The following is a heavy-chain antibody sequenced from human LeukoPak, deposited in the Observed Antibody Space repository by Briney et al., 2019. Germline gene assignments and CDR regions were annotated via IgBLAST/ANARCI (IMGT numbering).Heavy chain of an antibody. Sequence: KPSETLSLTCTVSGGSISSGDYYWSWIRQPPGKCLEWIGYIYYSGSTYYNPSLKSRVTISVDTSKNQFSLKLSSVTAADTAVYYCARATERSVGGGIDYWGQGTLVTVSS. J-gene: IGHJ4*02. CDR2: IYYSGST. D-gene: IGHD3-16*01. CDR3: ARATERSVGGGIDY. CDR1: GGSISSGDYY. V-gene: IGHV4-30-4*01.